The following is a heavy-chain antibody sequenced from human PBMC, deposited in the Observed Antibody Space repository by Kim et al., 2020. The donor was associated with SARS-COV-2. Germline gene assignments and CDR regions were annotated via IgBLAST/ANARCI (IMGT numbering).Heavy chain of an antibody. D-gene: IGHD5-18*01. Sequence: ASVKVSCKASGYTFTSYDINWVRQATGQGLEWMGWMNPNSGNTGYAQKFQGRVTMTRNTSISTAYMELSSLRSEDTAVYYCARGDTAKNEDYGMDVWGQGTTVTVSS. J-gene: IGHJ6*02. CDR2: MNPNSGNT. CDR3: ARGDTAKNEDYGMDV. V-gene: IGHV1-8*01. CDR1: GYTFTSYD.